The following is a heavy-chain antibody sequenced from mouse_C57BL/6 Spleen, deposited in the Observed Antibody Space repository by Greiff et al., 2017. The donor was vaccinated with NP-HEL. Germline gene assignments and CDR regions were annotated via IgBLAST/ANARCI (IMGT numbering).Heavy chain of an antibody. D-gene: IGHD1-1*02. J-gene: IGHJ3*01. V-gene: IGHV1-50*01. CDR1: GYTFTSYW. CDR2: IDPSDSYT. Sequence: VQLQQPGAELVKPGASVKLSCKASGYTFTSYWMQWVKQRPGQGLEWIGEIDPSDSYTNYNQKFKGKATLTVDTSSSTAYMQLSSLTSEDSAVYYCALGGSPAWFAYWGQGTLVTVSA. CDR3: ALGGSPAWFAY.